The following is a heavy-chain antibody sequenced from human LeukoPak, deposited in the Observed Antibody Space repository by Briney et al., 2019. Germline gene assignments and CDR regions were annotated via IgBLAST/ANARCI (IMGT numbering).Heavy chain of an antibody. CDR1: GGSFSGYY. J-gene: IGHJ4*02. CDR3: ARGVYIAAAQYAY. Sequence: SETLSLTCAVSGGSFSGYYWTWIRQPPGKGLEWIGEINHSGNANYNPSLKSRVTISVDTSKNQFSLKLSSVTAADTAVYYCARGVYIAAAQYAYWGQGTLVTVSS. CDR2: INHSGNA. V-gene: IGHV4-34*01. D-gene: IGHD6-13*01.